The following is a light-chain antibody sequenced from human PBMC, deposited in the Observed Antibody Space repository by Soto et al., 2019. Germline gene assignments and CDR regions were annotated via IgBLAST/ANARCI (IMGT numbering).Light chain of an antibody. CDR1: SSDVGGYNR. CDR3: TSYASTSAYV. Sequence: SVLTQPPSVSGSPGQPVAFSCTGTSSDVGGYNRVSWYQQPPGKAPKLRIYDVSNRPSGGSTRFSGSKSGNTASLTISELQARDETDYYCTSYASTSAYVFGPWTKVTVL. CDR2: DVS. J-gene: IGLJ1*01. V-gene: IGLV2-18*02.